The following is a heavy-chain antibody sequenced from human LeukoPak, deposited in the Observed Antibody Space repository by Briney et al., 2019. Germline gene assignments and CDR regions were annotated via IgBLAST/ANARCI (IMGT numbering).Heavy chain of an antibody. Sequence: ASVKASCKASGYTFTGYYMHWVRQAPGQGLEWMGWINPNSGGTNYAQKFQGRVTMTRDTSISTAYMELSRLRSDDTAVYYCARGYSYGYVLYYWGQGTLVTVSS. CDR1: GYTFTGYY. V-gene: IGHV1-2*02. D-gene: IGHD5-18*01. CDR2: INPNSGGT. CDR3: ARGYSYGYVLYY. J-gene: IGHJ4*02.